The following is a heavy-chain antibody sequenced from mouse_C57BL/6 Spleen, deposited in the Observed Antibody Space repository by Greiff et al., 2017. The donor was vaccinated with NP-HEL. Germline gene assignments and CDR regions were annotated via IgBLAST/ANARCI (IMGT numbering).Heavy chain of an antibody. CDR2: IDPSDSET. J-gene: IGHJ4*01. CDR3: ARMSTGYAMDY. Sequence: QVQLQQPGAELVRPGSSVKLSCKASGYTFTSYWMHWVKQRPIQGLEWIGNIDPSDSETHYNQKFKDKATLTVDKSSSTAYMQLSSLTSEDSAVYYCARMSTGYAMDYWGQGTSVTVSS. V-gene: IGHV1-52*01. CDR1: GYTFTSYW. D-gene: IGHD5-1*01.